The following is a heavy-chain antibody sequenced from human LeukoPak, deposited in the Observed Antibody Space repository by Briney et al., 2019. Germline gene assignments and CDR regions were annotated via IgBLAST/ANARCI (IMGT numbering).Heavy chain of an antibody. V-gene: IGHV3-30*04. Sequence: GGSLRLSCAASGFTFNNYAIHWVRQAPGKGLEWVAIISYDGSNKYYADSVKGRFTISRDNSKNTLYLQMNSLRAEDTAVYYCARDRIILVITSGVDVWGQGTAVTVSS. CDR2: ISYDGSNK. CDR3: ARDRIILVITSGVDV. CDR1: GFTFNNYA. J-gene: IGHJ6*02. D-gene: IGHD3-22*01.